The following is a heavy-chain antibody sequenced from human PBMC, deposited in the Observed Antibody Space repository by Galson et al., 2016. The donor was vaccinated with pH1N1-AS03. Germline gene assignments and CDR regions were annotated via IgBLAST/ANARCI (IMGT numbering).Heavy chain of an antibody. D-gene: IGHD1-26*01. V-gene: IGHV5-10-1*01. CDR3: ATGHYYSGLYRDAFDT. Sequence: SGAEVKKPGESLRISCKGSGYPFTSYWINWVRQMPGKGLEWIGRTDPSDSYINYSPAFEGRVTISSDKSTTTAYLQWNDLKSADTAVYFCATGHYYSGLYRDAFDTWGQGTRVTVSS. CDR2: TDPSDSYI. J-gene: IGHJ3*02. CDR1: GYPFTSYW.